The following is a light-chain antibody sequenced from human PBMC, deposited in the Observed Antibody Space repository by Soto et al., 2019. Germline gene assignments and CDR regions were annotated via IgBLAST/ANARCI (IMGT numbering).Light chain of an antibody. CDR3: QKYNSAPPFT. CDR2: AAS. Sequence: DIQMTQSPSSLSASVGDRVTITCRASQGISNYLAWYQQKPGKVPRLLIYAASTLQSGVPSRFSGSGSGTDFALTISSLQPEDVATYYCQKYNSAPPFTFGGGTKVEIK. V-gene: IGKV1-27*01. CDR1: QGISNY. J-gene: IGKJ4*01.